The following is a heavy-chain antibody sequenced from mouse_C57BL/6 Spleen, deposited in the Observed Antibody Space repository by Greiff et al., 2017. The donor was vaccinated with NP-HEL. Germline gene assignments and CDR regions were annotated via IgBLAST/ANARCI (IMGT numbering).Heavy chain of an antibody. J-gene: IGHJ2*01. CDR3: ARSGITTVVEGFDY. Sequence: VQLQQSGAELVRPGTSVKVSCKASGYAFTNYLIEWVKQRPGQGLEWIGVINPGSGGTNYNEKFKGKATLTADKSSSTAYMQLSSLTSEDSAVYFCARSGITTVVEGFDYWGQGTTLTVSS. CDR1: GYAFTNYL. D-gene: IGHD1-1*01. V-gene: IGHV1-54*01. CDR2: INPGSGGT.